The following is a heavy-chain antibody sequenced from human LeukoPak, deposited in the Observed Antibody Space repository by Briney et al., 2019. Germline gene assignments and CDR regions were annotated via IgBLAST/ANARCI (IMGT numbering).Heavy chain of an antibody. Sequence: SETLSLTCTVSGYSISSGYYWAWIRQPPGKGLEWIGSIYHSGSTYYNPSLKSRVTISVDTSKNQFSLKLSSVTAADTAVYYCAREWDGAGSYYNPRDFDYWGQGTLVTVSS. D-gene: IGHD3-10*01. J-gene: IGHJ4*02. CDR2: IYHSGST. V-gene: IGHV4-38-2*02. CDR1: GYSISSGYY. CDR3: AREWDGAGSYYNPRDFDY.